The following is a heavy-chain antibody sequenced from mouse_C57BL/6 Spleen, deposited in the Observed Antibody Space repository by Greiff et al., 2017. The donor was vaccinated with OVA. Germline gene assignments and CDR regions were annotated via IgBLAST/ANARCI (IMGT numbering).Heavy chain of an antibody. V-gene: IGHV5-4*01. Sequence: EVMLVESGGGLVKPGGSLKLSCAASGFTFSSYAMSWVRQTPEKRLEWVATISDGGSYTYYPDNVKGRFTISRDNAKNNLYLQKSHLKSEDTAMYYCARDQGEKDYWGQGTSVTVSS. J-gene: IGHJ4*01. CDR3: ARDQGEKDY. CDR1: GFTFSSYA. D-gene: IGHD3-2*02. CDR2: ISDGGSYT.